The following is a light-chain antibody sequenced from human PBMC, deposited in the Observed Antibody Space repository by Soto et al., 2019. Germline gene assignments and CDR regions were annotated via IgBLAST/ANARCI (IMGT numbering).Light chain of an antibody. CDR3: QQSDSTPYT. CDR2: DAS. CDR1: QSISSW. J-gene: IGKJ2*01. V-gene: IGKV1-5*01. Sequence: DIQMTQSPSTLSATAGDRVTITCRASQSISSWLAWYQHKPGKAPKLLIYDASNLDSGVPSRFSGSGSGTDFTLTIASLQPEDFSTYYCQQSDSTPYTFGQGTKVEI.